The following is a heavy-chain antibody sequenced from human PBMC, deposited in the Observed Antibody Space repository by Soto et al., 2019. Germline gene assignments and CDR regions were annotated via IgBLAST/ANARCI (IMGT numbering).Heavy chain of an antibody. Sequence: SETLSLTCTVSGGSISSSSYYWGWIRQPPGKGLEWIGSIYYSGSTYYNPSLKSRVTISVDTSKNQFSLKVNSVTAADTAVYYCARKPGLYYMDVWGKGTTVTVSS. D-gene: IGHD2-2*01. J-gene: IGHJ6*03. CDR2: IYYSGST. V-gene: IGHV4-39*01. CDR3: ARKPGLYYMDV. CDR1: GGSISSSSYY.